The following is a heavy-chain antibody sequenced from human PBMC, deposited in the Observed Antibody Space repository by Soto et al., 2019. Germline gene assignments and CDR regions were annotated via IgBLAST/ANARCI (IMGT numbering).Heavy chain of an antibody. J-gene: IGHJ4*02. CDR2: MNPNSGNT. D-gene: IGHD3-10*01. Sequence: QVQLVQSGAEVKKPGASVKVSCKASGYTFTSYDINWVRQATGQGLEWMGWMNPNSGNTGYAQKFQGRVTMTRNTSISTAYMELSILRSEDTAVYYCARGPSHLLWFGELFYYFDYWGQGTLVTVSS. CDR3: ARGPSHLLWFGELFYYFDY. CDR1: GYTFTSYD. V-gene: IGHV1-8*01.